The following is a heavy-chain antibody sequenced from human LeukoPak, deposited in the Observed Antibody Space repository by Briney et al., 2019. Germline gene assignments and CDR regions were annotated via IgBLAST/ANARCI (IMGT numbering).Heavy chain of an antibody. J-gene: IGHJ4*02. CDR2: ISSSSSTI. CDR3: AKARMITFGGVITPLDY. CDR1: GFTFSSYS. Sequence: PGGSLRLSCAASGFTFSSYSMNWVRQAPGKGLEWVSYISSSSSTIYYADSVKGRFTISRDNAENSLYLQINSLRAEDTAVYYCAKARMITFGGVITPLDYWGQGTLVTVSS. D-gene: IGHD3-16*02. V-gene: IGHV3-48*01.